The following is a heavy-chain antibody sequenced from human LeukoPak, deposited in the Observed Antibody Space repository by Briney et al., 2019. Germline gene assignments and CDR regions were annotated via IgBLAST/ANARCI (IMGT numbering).Heavy chain of an antibody. V-gene: IGHV3-7*01. CDR2: IKQDGSEK. D-gene: IGHD6-13*01. Sequence: PGGSLRLSCAASGFTFSHYWMTWVRQAPGKGLEWVANIKQDGSEKYYVDSVKGRFTISRDNAKNSLYLQMNSLRAEDTAVYFWASYRYSSSCYIYWGQGTLVTVSS. J-gene: IGHJ4*02. CDR1: GFTFSHYW. CDR3: ASYRYSSSCYIY.